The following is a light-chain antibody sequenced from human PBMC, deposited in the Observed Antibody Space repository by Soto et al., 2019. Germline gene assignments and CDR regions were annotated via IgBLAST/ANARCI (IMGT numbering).Light chain of an antibody. J-gene: IGLJ1*01. V-gene: IGLV2-14*01. Sequence: QSALTQPASVSGSPGQAVTISCTGTSSDVGGYNYVSWYQQHPGKAPKLMIYDVSNRPSGVSNRFSGSKSGNTASLTISGLQAEDEADYHCSSYTSSSLYVFGTGTKSPS. CDR2: DVS. CDR1: SSDVGGYNY. CDR3: SSYTSSSLYV.